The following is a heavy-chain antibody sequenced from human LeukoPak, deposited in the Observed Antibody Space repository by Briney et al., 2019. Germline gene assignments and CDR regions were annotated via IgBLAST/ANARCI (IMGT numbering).Heavy chain of an antibody. J-gene: IGHJ4*02. V-gene: IGHV3-74*01. Sequence: GGSLRLSCAASGFTFSIYSMHWVRQAPGEGPVWVSRIKSDGSSTSYADSVKGRFTISRDNSKNTLYLQMNSLRPEDTAVYYCAKDLSGSYCPDFWGQGTLVTVSS. CDR3: AKDLSGSYCPDF. D-gene: IGHD1-26*01. CDR2: IKSDGSST. CDR1: GFTFSIYS.